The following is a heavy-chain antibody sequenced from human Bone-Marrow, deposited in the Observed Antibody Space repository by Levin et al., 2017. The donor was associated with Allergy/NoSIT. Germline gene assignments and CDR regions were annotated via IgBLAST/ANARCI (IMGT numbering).Heavy chain of an antibody. CDR1: GFNFRTYG. CDR3: AKDLSSYGDYHHFDY. D-gene: IGHD4-17*01. V-gene: IGHV3-33*06. Sequence: GGSLRLSCAASGFNFRTYGMHWVRQAPGKGLEWMAVIWYDGSDKYYADSVKGRFTISRDNSKNTLYLQMNSLRAEDTAVYYCAKDLSSYGDYHHFDYWGQGTLVTVSS. J-gene: IGHJ4*02. CDR2: IWYDGSDK.